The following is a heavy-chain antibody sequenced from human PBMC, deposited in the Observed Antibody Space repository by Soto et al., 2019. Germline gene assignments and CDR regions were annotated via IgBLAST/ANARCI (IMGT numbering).Heavy chain of an antibody. Sequence: QVHLVQSGAEVKKPGSSVKVSCKAPGGTFSNHAINWVRQAPGQGLEWMGRIIPIFSTTNYAQKFQGRVTMTADEPTITAYLELSSMKHDDTAVYYCAREVAADGTCREDVFDIWGQGTLVTVSS. CDR2: IIPIFSTT. CDR1: GGTFSNHA. D-gene: IGHD1-7*01. CDR3: AREVAADGTCREDVFDI. V-gene: IGHV1-69*12. J-gene: IGHJ3*02.